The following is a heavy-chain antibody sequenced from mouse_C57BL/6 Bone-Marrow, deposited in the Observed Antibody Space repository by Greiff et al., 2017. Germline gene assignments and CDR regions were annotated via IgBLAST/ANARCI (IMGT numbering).Heavy chain of an antibody. D-gene: IGHD1-1*01. V-gene: IGHV2-9-1*01. CDR1: GFSLTSYA. J-gene: IGHJ2*01. CDR3: AREDYYGSYYFDY. CDR2: IWTGGGT. Sequence: QVQLKASGPGLVAPSQSLSITCTVSGFSLTSYAISWVRQPPGKGLEWLGVIWTGGGTNYNSALKSRLSINKDNSKSQVFLKMNSLQTDDTARYYCAREDYYGSYYFDYWGQGTTLTVSS.